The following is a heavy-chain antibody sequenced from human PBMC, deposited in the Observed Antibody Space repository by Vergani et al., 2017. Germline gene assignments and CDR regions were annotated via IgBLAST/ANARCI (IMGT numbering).Heavy chain of an antibody. CDR2: ISAYNGNT. D-gene: IGHD3-10*01. J-gene: IGHJ4*02. Sequence: QVQLVQSGVEVKKPGASVKVSCKASGYTFTSYGISWVRQAPGQGLEWMGWISAYNGNTNYAQKFQGRVTITRDTSASTAYMELSSLRSEDTAVYYCARDMWDVRGISFDYWGQGTRVTVSS. V-gene: IGHV1-18*01. CDR3: ARDMWDVRGISFDY. CDR1: GYTFTSYG.